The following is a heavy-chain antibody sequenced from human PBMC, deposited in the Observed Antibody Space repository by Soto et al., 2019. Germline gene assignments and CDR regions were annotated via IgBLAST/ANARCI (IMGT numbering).Heavy chain of an antibody. CDR2: VYPSGST. CDR3: ARGLGTAVFDL. D-gene: IGHD3-16*01. Sequence: QVQLRESGPGLVKASETLSLTCTVSGGSINGYHWSWIRQTPGKGLEWIGYVYPSGSTDYNPSLKSPVTISADTSKNHFSLKMSPVTASDTAVYYCARGLGTAVFDLWGQGTQVTVSS. V-gene: IGHV4-4*08. J-gene: IGHJ4*02. CDR1: GGSINGYH.